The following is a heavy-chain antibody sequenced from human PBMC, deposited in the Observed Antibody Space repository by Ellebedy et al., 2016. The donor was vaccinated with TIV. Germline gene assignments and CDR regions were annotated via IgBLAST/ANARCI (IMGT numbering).Heavy chain of an antibody. J-gene: IGHJ3*02. D-gene: IGHD4-17*01. V-gene: IGHV3-7*01. CDR1: GFSFRSYW. CDR2: INQGGSER. Sequence: GESLKISCGTSGFSFRSYWMTWVRQAPGKGLEWVANINQGGSERHYVDSVKGRFTISRDNAKNSLYLQMNSLRVEDTAVYYCATDGSHGDYAFPRHAFEMWGQGTMVTVSS. CDR3: ATDGSHGDYAFPRHAFEM.